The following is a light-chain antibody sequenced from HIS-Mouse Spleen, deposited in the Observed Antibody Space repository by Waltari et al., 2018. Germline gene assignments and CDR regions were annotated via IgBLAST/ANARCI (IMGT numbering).Light chain of an antibody. CDR1: QGISSY. CDR2: AAS. V-gene: IGKV1-8*01. J-gene: IGKJ4*01. Sequence: AIRMTQSPSSFSASTGDRVTITCRASQGISSYLAWYQQKPGKAPKLLIDAASTLQSGVPSRFSGSGSGTDFTLTISCLQSEDFATYYCQQYYSYPRALTFGGGTKVEIK. CDR3: QQYYSYPRALT.